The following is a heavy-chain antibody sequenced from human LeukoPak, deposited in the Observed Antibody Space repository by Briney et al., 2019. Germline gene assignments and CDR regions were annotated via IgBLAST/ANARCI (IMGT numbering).Heavy chain of an antibody. Sequence: GGSLRLSCAASGLAFSGYGMHWVRQAPGKGLEWVAFIRYDGSNKYYADSVKGRFTISRDNSKNTLYLQMNSLRAEDTAVYYCAKDQGNGIVGAMGFDYWGQGTLVTVSS. CDR1: GLAFSGYG. CDR3: AKDQGNGIVGAMGFDY. V-gene: IGHV3-30*02. D-gene: IGHD1-26*01. J-gene: IGHJ4*02. CDR2: IRYDGSNK.